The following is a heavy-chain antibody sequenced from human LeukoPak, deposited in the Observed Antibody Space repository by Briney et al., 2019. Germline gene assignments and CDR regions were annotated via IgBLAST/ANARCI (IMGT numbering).Heavy chain of an antibody. Sequence: SETLSLTCTVSGGSISSGGYYWSWIRQHPGKGLEWIGYIYYSGSTYYNPSLKSRVTILVDTSKNQFSLKLSSVTAADTAVYYCARDRYYDSSAGERAYWYFDLWGRGTLVTVSS. CDR3: ARDRYYDSSAGERAYWYFDL. V-gene: IGHV4-31*03. CDR1: GGSISSGGYY. D-gene: IGHD3-22*01. CDR2: IYYSGST. J-gene: IGHJ2*01.